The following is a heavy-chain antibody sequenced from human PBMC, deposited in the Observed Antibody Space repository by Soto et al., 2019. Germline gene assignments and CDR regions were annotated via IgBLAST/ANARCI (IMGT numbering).Heavy chain of an antibody. D-gene: IGHD1-20*01. V-gene: IGHV4-39*01. Sequence: SETLSLTCAVPGASISGSYYYWAWLRQSPGKGPEWIGSVFYTGFTSYNPSLESRVSVSVDTSKSQFSLKLSAVTAADTAVYYCATSQKGYNWNYFDHWGQGALVTVSS. CDR1: GASISGSYYY. J-gene: IGHJ4*02. CDR2: VFYTGFT. CDR3: ATSQKGYNWNYFDH.